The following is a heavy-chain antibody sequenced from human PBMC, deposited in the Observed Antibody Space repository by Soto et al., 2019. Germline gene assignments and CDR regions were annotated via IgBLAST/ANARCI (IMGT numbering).Heavy chain of an antibody. J-gene: IGHJ5*02. Sequence: QVQLVEAVGGGVQPGGSLRLSCAASGFIFNLYAMHWVRQAPGKGLEWVAVISYEGGNRFYADSVRGRFTISRDNARNTHYLPIDKLRDENTSEYYCSKSLYYYDTQEALESWGKGTLLTVSS. CDR1: GFIFNLYA. CDR2: ISYEGGNR. D-gene: IGHD3-22*01. CDR3: SKSLYYYDTQEALES. V-gene: IGHV3-30*18.